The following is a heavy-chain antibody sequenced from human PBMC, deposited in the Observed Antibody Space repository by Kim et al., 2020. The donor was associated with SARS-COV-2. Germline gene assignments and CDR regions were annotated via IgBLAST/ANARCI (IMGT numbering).Heavy chain of an antibody. CDR3: ARGVQAAAGHKECDY. D-gene: IGHD6-13*01. CDR2: IYYSGST. Sequence: SETLSLTCTVSGGSISSSSYYWGWIRQPPGKGLEWIGSIYYSGSTYYNPSLKSRVTISVDTSKNQFSLKLSSVTAADTAGYYCARGVQAAAGHKECDYWG. CDR1: GGSISSSSYY. V-gene: IGHV4-39*07. J-gene: IGHJ4*01.